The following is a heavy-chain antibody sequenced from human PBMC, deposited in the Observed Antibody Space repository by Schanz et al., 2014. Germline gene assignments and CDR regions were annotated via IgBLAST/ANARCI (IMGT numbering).Heavy chain of an antibody. J-gene: IGHJ2*01. CDR2: VFPNGIT. Sequence: QVQLQESGPGLVKPSQTLSLTCTVSGGSIRSGTYYWSWIRQPAGKALEWVGRVFPNGITNYNPSLKSRVTISRDTAKIQFSRPLTSLTAADTAVYYCARDTTWRLDLWGRGTLVTVSS. CDR1: GGSIRSGTYY. D-gene: IGHD1-1*01. V-gene: IGHV4-61*02. CDR3: ARDTTWRLDL.